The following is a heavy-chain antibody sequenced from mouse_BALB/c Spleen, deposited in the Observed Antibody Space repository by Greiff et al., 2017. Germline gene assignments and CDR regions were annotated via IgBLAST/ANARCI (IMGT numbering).Heavy chain of an antibody. Sequence: EVQLQESGGGLVQPGGSLKLSCAASGFTFSSYTMSWVRQTPEKRLEWVAYISNGGGSTYYPDTVKGRFTISRDNAKNTLYLQMSSLKSEDTAMYYCARLTLYAMDYWGQGTSVTVSS. J-gene: IGHJ4*01. CDR3: ARLTLYAMDY. D-gene: IGHD4-1*01. CDR2: ISNGGGST. V-gene: IGHV5-12-2*01. CDR1: GFTFSSYT.